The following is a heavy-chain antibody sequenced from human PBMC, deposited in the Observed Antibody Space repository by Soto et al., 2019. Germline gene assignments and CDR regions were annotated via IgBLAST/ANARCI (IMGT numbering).Heavy chain of an antibody. CDR2: VNPSGGHT. D-gene: IGHD2-21*02. J-gene: IGHJ4*02. CDR1: GDTFTNYY. V-gene: IGHV1-46*01. Sequence: QVQLMQSGAEVKKPGASVKVSCKASGDTFTNYYIHWVRQAPGQGLEWMGTVNPSGGHTTYSQNCLGRVTMTGDTATSTPYRELTSLTSDDTAVYYCARGGHVVVVTAAFDYWGQGTLVTVSS. CDR3: ARGGHVVVVTAAFDY.